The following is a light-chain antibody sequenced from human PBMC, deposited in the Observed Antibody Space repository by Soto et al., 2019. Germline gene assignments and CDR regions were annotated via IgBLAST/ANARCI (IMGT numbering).Light chain of an antibody. CDR3: QQYGSSGRT. V-gene: IGKV3-20*01. CDR1: QNVTSTY. Sequence: VLTQSPGTLSLYTGERASLSCRASQNVTSTYLAWYQQRPGQPPRLLIYAAFSRATGVPDRFSASGSGTEFTLTITRLEPEDFAVYYCQQYGSSGRTFGQGTKVDI. CDR2: AAF. J-gene: IGKJ1*01.